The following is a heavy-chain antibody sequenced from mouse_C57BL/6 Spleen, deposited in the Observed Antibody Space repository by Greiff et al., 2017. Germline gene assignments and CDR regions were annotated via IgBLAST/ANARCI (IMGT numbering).Heavy chain of an antibody. CDR1: GYSITSDY. J-gene: IGHJ1*03. V-gene: IGHV3-8*01. Sequence: EVQLQQSGPGLAKPSQTLSLTCSVTGYSITSDYWNWIRKFPGNKLEYMGYISYSGSTYYNPYLKSRISITRDTSKNQYYLQLNSVTTEDTATYYCARRSDQNLWYFDVWGTGTTVTVSS. CDR3: ARRSDQNLWYFDV. CDR2: ISYSGST.